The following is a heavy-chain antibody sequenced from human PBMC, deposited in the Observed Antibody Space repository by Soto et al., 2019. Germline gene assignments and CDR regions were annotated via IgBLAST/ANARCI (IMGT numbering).Heavy chain of an antibody. V-gene: IGHV2-5*02. CDR1: GFSLTTNEVG. J-gene: IGHJ4*02. CDR2: IYGDDNR. Sequence: QITLKASGPTLVNPTQTLTLTCSFSGFSLTTNEVGVGWIRQPPGKALEWLAVIYGDDNRLYNPSLKNRVTIMKDTSKNHVVLIMTYMDPMDTGTYYCAHRLPRGSGLLYFDFWGQGSVITVSS. D-gene: IGHD2-21*01. CDR3: AHRLPRGSGLLYFDF.